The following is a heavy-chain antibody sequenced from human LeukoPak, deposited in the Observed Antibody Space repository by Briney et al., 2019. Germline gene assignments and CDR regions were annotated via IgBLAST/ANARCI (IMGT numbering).Heavy chain of an antibody. CDR2: IFYTGNT. CDR3: ARASGSYDY. D-gene: IGHD1-26*01. V-gene: IGHV4-30-4*07. J-gene: IGHJ4*02. CDR1: GGSISSGGYS. Sequence: PSQTLSLTCAISGGSISSGGYSWSWIRQPPGKGLEWIGYIFYTGNTYYNPSLKSRVTMSVDTSKNQFSLKLSSVTAADTAVYYCARASGSYDYWGQGTLVTVSS.